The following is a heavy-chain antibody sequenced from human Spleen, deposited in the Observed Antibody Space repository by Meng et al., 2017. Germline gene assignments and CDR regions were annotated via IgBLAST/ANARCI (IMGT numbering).Heavy chain of an antibody. D-gene: IGHD7-27*01. Sequence: VQLQQWGAGLLKPSETLSLTCVVSGGSFSDYYWSWIRQPPGKGLEWIGEINHSGSTNYNPSLESRATISVDKSKNQFSLKLSSVTAADTAVYYCARGTGDHYFDYWGQGTLVTVSS. CDR2: INHSGST. V-gene: IGHV4-34*01. CDR3: ARGTGDHYFDY. CDR1: GGSFSDYY. J-gene: IGHJ4*02.